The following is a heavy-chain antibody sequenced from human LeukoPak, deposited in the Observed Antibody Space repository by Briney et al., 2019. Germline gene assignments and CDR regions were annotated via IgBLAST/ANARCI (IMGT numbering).Heavy chain of an antibody. J-gene: IGHJ5*02. Sequence: GGSLRLSCVASGFTFTSDAMNWVRQAPGKGLEWVSSTVSRGTTQYADSMKGRFTVSRDTSKNTLYLQMNSLRADDTAVYYCAKCSTSAYTTGWCNWIDPWGQGTLVTVSS. CDR2: TVSRGTT. D-gene: IGHD6-19*01. V-gene: IGHV3-23*01. CDR1: GFTFTSDA. CDR3: AKCSTSAYTTGWCNWIDP.